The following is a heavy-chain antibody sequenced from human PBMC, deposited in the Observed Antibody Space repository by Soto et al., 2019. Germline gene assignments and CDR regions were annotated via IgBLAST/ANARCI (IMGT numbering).Heavy chain of an antibody. CDR2: IKSNTDGGTT. J-gene: IGHJ4*02. CDR1: GFTFHNAW. V-gene: IGHV3-15*01. D-gene: IGHD6-13*01. CDR3: TTGLATAVYYFDY. Sequence: GGCLRLSCAASGFTFHNAWMSWVRQAPGKGLEWLGRIKSNTDGGTTDYAAPVKDRFTISRDDSRNTVYLEMNRLKSEDTAVYYCTTGLATAVYYFDYWGRGTLVTVSS.